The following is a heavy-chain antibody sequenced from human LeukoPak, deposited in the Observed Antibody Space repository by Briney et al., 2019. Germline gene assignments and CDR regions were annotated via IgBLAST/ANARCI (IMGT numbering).Heavy chain of an antibody. Sequence: SETLSLTCAVFGGSFSDYYWGWIRQPPGKGLEWIGEIYLSGSTNYNPSLKSRVTISVDTSKIQFSLKLSSVTAADTAVYYCARVYYDYVWGSYRPRWFDPWGQGTLVSVSS. CDR2: IYLSGST. CDR3: ARVYYDYVWGSYRPRWFDP. CDR1: GGSFSDYY. D-gene: IGHD3-16*02. V-gene: IGHV4-34*01. J-gene: IGHJ5*02.